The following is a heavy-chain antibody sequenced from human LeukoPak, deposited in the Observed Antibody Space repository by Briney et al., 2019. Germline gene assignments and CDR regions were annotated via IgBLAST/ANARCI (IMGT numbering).Heavy chain of an antibody. Sequence: GASVKVSCKASGYTFTSYDINWVRQATGQGLEWMGWMNPNSGNTGYAQKFQGRVTMTRDTSTSTVYMELSSLRSEDTAVYYCARDGYCSSTSCRNWFDPWGQGTLVTVSS. CDR2: MNPNSGNT. V-gene: IGHV1-8*02. CDR3: ARDGYCSSTSCRNWFDP. J-gene: IGHJ5*02. D-gene: IGHD2-2*03. CDR1: GYTFTSYD.